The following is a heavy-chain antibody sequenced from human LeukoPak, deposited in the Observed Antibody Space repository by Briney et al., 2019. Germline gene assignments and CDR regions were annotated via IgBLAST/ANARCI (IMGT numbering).Heavy chain of an antibody. CDR2: IWHDGSNK. D-gene: IGHD3-10*02. CDR1: GFTFNNYG. J-gene: IGHJ4*02. Sequence: PGGSLRLSCAASGFTFNNYGMHWVRQAPGKGLEWVAVIWHDGSNKYYADSVKGRFTFSRDNSKNTLYLQMNSLRAEDTAVYYCAKVSGSLFGELADYWGQGTLVTVSS. CDR3: AKVSGSLFGELADY. V-gene: IGHV3-30*02.